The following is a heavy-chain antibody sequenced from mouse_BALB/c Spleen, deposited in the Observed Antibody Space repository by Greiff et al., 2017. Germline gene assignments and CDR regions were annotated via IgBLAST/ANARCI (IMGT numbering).Heavy chain of an antibody. Sequence: EVQGVESGGGLVQPGGSLKLSCAASGFTFSSYTMSWVRQTPEKRLEWVAYIRNGGGSTYYPDTVKGRFTISRDNAKNTLYLQMSSLKSEDTAMYYCARHDYGYAMDYWGQGTSVTVSS. V-gene: IGHV5-12-2*01. CDR2: IRNGGGST. J-gene: IGHJ4*01. CDR1: GFTFSSYT. D-gene: IGHD1-1*01. CDR3: ARHDYGYAMDY.